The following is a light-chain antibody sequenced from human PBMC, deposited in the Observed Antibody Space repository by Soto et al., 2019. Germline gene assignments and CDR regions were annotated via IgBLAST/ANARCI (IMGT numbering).Light chain of an antibody. Sequence: EIVMTQSRATLSVSPGERATLSCRASQSVSNNLAWYQQRPGRAPRLLIYGASIRASGIPARFSGSGSGTEFTLTINSLQSEDFAVYQCQHYESLPLTFGGGTKVEIK. CDR2: GAS. CDR3: QHYESLPLT. CDR1: QSVSNN. V-gene: IGKV3-15*01. J-gene: IGKJ4*01.